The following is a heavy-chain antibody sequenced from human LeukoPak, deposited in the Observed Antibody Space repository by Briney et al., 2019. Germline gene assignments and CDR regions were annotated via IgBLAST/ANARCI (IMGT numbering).Heavy chain of an antibody. V-gene: IGHV3-7*01. CDR1: GFTFSSYW. D-gene: IGHD6-13*01. CDR2: IKQDGSEK. J-gene: IGHJ6*02. Sequence: PGGSLRLSCEASGFTFSSYWMSWVRQAPGKGLEWVANIKQDGSEKYYVDSVKGRFTISRDNAKNSLYLQMNSLRAEDTAVYYCNLAAPYSSYAMDVWGQGTTVTVSS. CDR3: NLAAPYSSYAMDV.